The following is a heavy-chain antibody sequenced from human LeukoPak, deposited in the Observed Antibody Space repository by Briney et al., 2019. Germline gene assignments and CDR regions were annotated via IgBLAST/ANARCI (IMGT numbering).Heavy chain of an antibody. CDR3: ARGDGYNYWDY. J-gene: IGHJ4*02. CDR1: GFTFSTYN. D-gene: IGHD5-24*01. CDR2: IYIGGNT. Sequence: GGSLRLSCAASGFTFSTYNMNWVRQAPGKGLEWVSVIYIGGNTYYADSVKGRFTISRDNSKNTLYLQMNSLTAEDTAVYYCARGDGYNYWDYWGQGTLVTVSS. V-gene: IGHV3-53*01.